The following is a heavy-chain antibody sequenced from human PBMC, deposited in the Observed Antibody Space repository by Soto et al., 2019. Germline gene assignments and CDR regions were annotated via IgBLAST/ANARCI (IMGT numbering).Heavy chain of an antibody. CDR2: ISAYNGNT. D-gene: IGHD2-8*01. CDR3: ARAARSTAGIVLMVYAWFDP. J-gene: IGHJ5*02. V-gene: IGHV1-18*01. Sequence: QVQLVQSGAEVKKPGASVKVSCKASGYTFTSYGISWVRQAPGQGLEWMGWISAYNGNTNYAQKLQGRVTMTTDTSTSTAYMELSSLRSDDTAVYYCARAARSTAGIVLMVYAWFDPWGQGTLVTVSS. CDR1: GYTFTSYG.